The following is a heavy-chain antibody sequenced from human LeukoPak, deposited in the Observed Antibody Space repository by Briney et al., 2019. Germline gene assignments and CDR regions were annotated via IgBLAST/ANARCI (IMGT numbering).Heavy chain of an antibody. CDR3: ARAQAYSGRIFDY. J-gene: IGHJ4*02. D-gene: IGHD1-26*01. CDR1: GDSVSSNSAA. CDR2: TYYRSKEYN. Sequence: SQTLSLTCAISGDSVSSNSAAWNWIRQSPSRGLEWLGRTYYRSKEYNEYAVSVKSRITINPDTSKNQFSLQLNSVTPEDTALYYCARAQAYSGRIFDYWGQGTLVTVSS. V-gene: IGHV6-1*01.